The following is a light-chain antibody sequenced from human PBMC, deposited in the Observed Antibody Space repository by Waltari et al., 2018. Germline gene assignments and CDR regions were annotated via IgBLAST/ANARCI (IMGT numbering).Light chain of an antibody. J-gene: IGKJ1*01. V-gene: IGKV2-28*01. CDR1: QSLLHSNGYNY. CDR2: LGS. Sequence: DIVMTQSPLTLPVTPGEPASLSSRSRQSLLHSNGYNYLDWYLQKPGQSPQLLIYLGSNRASGVPDRFSGSGSGTDFTLKISRVEAEDVGVYYCMQALQTPRTFGQGTKVEIK. CDR3: MQALQTPRT.